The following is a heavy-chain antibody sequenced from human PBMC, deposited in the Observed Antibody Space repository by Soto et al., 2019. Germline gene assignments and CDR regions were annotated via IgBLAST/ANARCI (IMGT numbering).Heavy chain of an antibody. D-gene: IGHD2-2*01. CDR2: IYWDDDK. Sequence: QITLKESGPTLVKPTQTLTLTCTFSGFSLSTSGVGVGWIRQPPGKALEWLALIYWDDDKRYSPSLKSRLTIPKDXXKXQXXLTMTNMDPVDTATYYCAHSPDIIVVPPGPGGFDYWGQGTLVTVSS. V-gene: IGHV2-5*02. CDR3: AHSPDIIVVPPGPGGFDY. CDR1: GFSLSTSGVG. J-gene: IGHJ4*02.